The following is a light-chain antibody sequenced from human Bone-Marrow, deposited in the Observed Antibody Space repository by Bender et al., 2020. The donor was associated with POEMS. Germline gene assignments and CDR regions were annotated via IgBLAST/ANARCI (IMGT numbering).Light chain of an antibody. J-gene: IGLJ3*02. CDR3: AVWDDSLNGWV. CDR1: SSDVGRYNL. V-gene: IGLV2-14*02. CDR2: EVN. Sequence: QSALTQPASVSGSPGQSITISCTGTSSDVGRYNLVSWYQQHPGKAPKLILYEVNKRPSGVSNRFSGSRSGTSASLAISGLQSEDEADYYCAVWDDSLNGWVFGGGTKLTVL.